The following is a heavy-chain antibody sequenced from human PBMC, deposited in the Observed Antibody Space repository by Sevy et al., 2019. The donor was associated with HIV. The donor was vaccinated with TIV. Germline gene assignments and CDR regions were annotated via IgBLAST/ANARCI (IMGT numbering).Heavy chain of an antibody. V-gene: IGHV3-7*01. CDR1: GFTFSTYW. CDR2: INEDGTEK. J-gene: IGHJ6*02. Sequence: GGSLRLSCAASGFTFSTYWMSWFRQAPGKGLEWVANINEDGTEKFYVDSVKGRFTMSRDNAKISLSLQMNSLRAEDATVYYCARDNATVSRRGLRYYYYGTDVWGQGTTVTVSS. D-gene: IGHD2-2*01. CDR3: ARDNATVSRRGLRYYYYGTDV.